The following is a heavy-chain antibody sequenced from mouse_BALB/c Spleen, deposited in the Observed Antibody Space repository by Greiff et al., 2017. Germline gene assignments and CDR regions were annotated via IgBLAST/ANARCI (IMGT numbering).Heavy chain of an antibody. CDR1: GFTFSDYY. Sequence: EVKLMESGGGLVKPGGSLKLSCAASGFTFSDYYMYWVRQTPEKRLEWVATISDGGSYTYYPDSVKGRFTISRDNAKNNLYLQMSSLKSEDTAMYYCARDNYRYDGTWFAYWGQGTLVTVSA. CDR3: ARDNYRYDGTWFAY. CDR2: ISDGGSYT. D-gene: IGHD2-14*01. J-gene: IGHJ3*01. V-gene: IGHV5-4*02.